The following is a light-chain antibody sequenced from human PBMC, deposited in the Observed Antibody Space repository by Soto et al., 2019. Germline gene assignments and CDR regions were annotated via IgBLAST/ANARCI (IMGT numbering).Light chain of an antibody. V-gene: IGLV4-69*01. CDR1: SGHSSYA. CDR3: QTWGSGPVV. CDR2: LNSDGSH. J-gene: IGLJ2*01. Sequence: QLVLTQSPSASASLGALVKLTCTLSSGHSSYAIAWHQQQPEKGPRYLMKLNSDGSHSKGDGIPDRFSGSSSGAERYLTISSLQSEDEADYYCQTWGSGPVVFGGGTQLTVL.